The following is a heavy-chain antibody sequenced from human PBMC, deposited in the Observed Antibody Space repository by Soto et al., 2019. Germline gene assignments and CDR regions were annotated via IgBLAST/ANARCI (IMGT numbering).Heavy chain of an antibody. CDR3: ARDGIVVVIGPFDY. V-gene: IGHV3-30-3*01. CDR1: GFTFSSYA. Sequence: GGSLRLSCAASGFTFSSYAMHWVRQAPGKGLEWVAVISYDGSNKYYADSVKGRFTISRDNSKNTLYLQMNSLRAEDTAVYYCARDGIVVVIGPFDYWGQGTLVTVSS. CDR2: ISYDGSNK. J-gene: IGHJ4*02. D-gene: IGHD3-22*01.